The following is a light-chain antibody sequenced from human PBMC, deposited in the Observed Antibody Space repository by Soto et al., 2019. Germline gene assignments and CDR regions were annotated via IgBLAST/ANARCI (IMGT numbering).Light chain of an antibody. CDR1: QDISNY. V-gene: IGKV1-33*01. Sequence: DLQMTQSPSSLSASVGDRVTITCQASQDISNYLNWYQQKPGKAPKLLIYDASNLETGVPSMCSGSGSGTDFTFTISSLQPEDIATYYCQQYDNLFFTFGPGTKVDIK. CDR3: QQYDNLFFT. J-gene: IGKJ3*01. CDR2: DAS.